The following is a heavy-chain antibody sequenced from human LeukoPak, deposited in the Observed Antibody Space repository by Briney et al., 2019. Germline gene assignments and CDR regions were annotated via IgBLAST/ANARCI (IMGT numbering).Heavy chain of an antibody. Sequence: SVKVSCKASGGTFSSYAISWVRQAPGKGLGGLGGIIPIFATANYAQKFQGRVTITADESTSTAYMELSSLRSEDTAVYYCARGPITTRSHFDYWGQGTLVTVSS. CDR1: GGTFSSYA. J-gene: IGHJ4*02. CDR3: ARGPITTRSHFDY. V-gene: IGHV1-69*13. D-gene: IGHD3-22*01. CDR2: IIPIFATA.